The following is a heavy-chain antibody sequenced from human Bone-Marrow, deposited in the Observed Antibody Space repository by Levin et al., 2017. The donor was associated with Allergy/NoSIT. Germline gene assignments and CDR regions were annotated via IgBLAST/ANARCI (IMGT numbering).Heavy chain of an antibody. CDR2: INTNTGNP. J-gene: IGHJ6*02. D-gene: IGHD2-2*02. CDR1: GYTFTSYA. CDR3: ARVKGQGYCSSTSCSTLGYYYGMDV. V-gene: IGHV7-4-1*01. Sequence: ASVKVSCKASGYTFTSYAMNWVRQAPGQGLEWMGWINTNTGNPTYAQGFTGRFVFSLDTSVSTAYLQICSLKAEDTAVYYCARVKGQGYCSSTSCSTLGYYYGMDVWGQGTTVTVSS.